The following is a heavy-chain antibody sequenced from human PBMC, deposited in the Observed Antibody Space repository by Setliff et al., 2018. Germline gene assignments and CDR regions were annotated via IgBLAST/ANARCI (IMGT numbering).Heavy chain of an antibody. Sequence: SETLSLTCGVSGGGGVFSGYYWSWSRQPPGKGLEWIGEISHGGSTNYSPSLRSRVTMSVDSSKNQFSLKLSSVTAADTAVYFCARGGTYRYFDYWGQGAQVTVSS. D-gene: IGHD3-16*02. V-gene: IGHV4-34*01. CDR2: ISHGGST. J-gene: IGHJ4*02. CDR1: GGGGVFSGYY. CDR3: ARGGTYRYFDY.